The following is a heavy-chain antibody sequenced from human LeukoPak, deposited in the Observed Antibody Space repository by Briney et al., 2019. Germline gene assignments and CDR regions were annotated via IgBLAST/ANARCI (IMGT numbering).Heavy chain of an antibody. J-gene: IGHJ3*02. D-gene: IGHD4-23*01. CDR2: ISYIGAT. CDR3: ARTGGLRWCDI. V-gene: IGHV4-39*01. CDR1: GGSLSSSNNY. Sequence: SETLSLTCTVSGGSLSSSNNYWGWTRQPPGKGLEWFGGISYIGATSYNPSLRSRVTISVDTSKNQFSLILNSVTAADTAVYYCARTGGLRWCDIWGQGTMVTVSS.